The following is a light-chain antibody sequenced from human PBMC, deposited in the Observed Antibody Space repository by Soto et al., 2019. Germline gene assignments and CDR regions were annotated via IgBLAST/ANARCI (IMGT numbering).Light chain of an antibody. CDR1: QHISTY. J-gene: IGKJ2*01. CDR2: AAS. CDR3: QQYFSYPFYT. Sequence: AIRMTQSPSSFSASTGDNVTITCRASQHISTYLAWYQQEPGKAPNLLIFAASTLQSGVPSRFSGSGSGTDFSLTISSLQSEDFLTYYCQQYFSYPFYTFGQGTKLEIK. V-gene: IGKV1-8*01.